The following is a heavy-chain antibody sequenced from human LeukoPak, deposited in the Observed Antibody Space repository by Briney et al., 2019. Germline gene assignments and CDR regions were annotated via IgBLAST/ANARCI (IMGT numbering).Heavy chain of an antibody. D-gene: IGHD1-1*01. CDR2: ISAYNGNT. Sequence: ASVKVSCKASGYTFTSYGIRWVRPAPGQGLEWMGWISAYNGNTNYAQELQGRVTMTTDTSTSTAYMELRSLRSDDTAVYYCARDDLDFYAFDIWGRGTMVTVSS. CDR3: ARDDLDFYAFDI. CDR1: GYTFTSYG. J-gene: IGHJ3*02. V-gene: IGHV1-18*01.